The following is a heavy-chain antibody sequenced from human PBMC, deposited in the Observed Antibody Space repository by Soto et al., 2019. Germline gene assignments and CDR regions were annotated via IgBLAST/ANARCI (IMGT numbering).Heavy chain of an antibody. Sequence: PSETLSLTCAVYGGSFSGYYWSWIRQPPGKGLEWIGEINHSGSTNYNPSLKSRVTISVDTSKNQFSLKLSSVTAADTAVYYCASRYARYYYGSGSLNYYYGMDVWGQGTTVTVSS. CDR2: INHSGST. CDR1: GGSFSGYY. V-gene: IGHV4-34*01. CDR3: ASRYARYYYGSGSLNYYYGMDV. J-gene: IGHJ6*02. D-gene: IGHD3-10*01.